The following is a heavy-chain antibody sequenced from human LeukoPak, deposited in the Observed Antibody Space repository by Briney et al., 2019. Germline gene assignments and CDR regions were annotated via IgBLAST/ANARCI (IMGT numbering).Heavy chain of an antibody. CDR1: GFTFSSYS. CDR2: ISSSSSYI. CDR3: ARERGIVGADYDY. Sequence: GGSLRLSCAASGFTFSSYSMNWVRQAPGKGLEWVSSISSSSSYIYYADLVKGRFTISRDNAKNSLYLQMNSLRAEDTAVYYCARERGIVGADYDYWGQGTLVTVSS. J-gene: IGHJ4*02. D-gene: IGHD1-26*01. V-gene: IGHV3-21*01.